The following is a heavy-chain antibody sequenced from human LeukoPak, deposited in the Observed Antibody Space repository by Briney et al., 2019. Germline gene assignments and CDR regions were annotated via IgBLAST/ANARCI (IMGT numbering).Heavy chain of an antibody. CDR1: GYDFSIYT. CDR2: MNTNTGKA. Sequence: GASVKVSCKPSGYDFSIYTLNWVRQVPGQGPEWMGWMNTNTGKATYAQDFRGRFVFSFDSSVSTAYLENTSLQAADTAVYYCAREEGGLDVWGQGTTVIVSS. CDR3: AREEGGLDV. J-gene: IGHJ6*02. V-gene: IGHV7-4-1*02.